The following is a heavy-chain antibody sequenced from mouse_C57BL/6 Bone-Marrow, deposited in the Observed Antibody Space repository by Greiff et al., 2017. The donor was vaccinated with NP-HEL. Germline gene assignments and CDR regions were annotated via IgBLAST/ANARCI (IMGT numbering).Heavy chain of an antibody. V-gene: IGHV1-74*01. CDR3: AIGDYGCHPGWFAY. J-gene: IGHJ3*01. CDR2: IHPSDSDT. Sequence: QVQLQQPGAELVKPGASVKVSCKASGYTFTSYWMHWVKQRPGQGLEWIGRIHPSDSDTNYNQKFKGKATLTVAKSSSTAYMQLSSLTSEDSAVYYCAIGDYGCHPGWFAYWGQGTLVTVSA. CDR1: GYTFTSYW. D-gene: IGHD2-2*01.